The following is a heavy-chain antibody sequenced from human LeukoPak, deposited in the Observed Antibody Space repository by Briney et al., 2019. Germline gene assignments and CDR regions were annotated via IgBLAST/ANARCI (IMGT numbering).Heavy chain of an antibody. CDR1: EFTFTSYE. V-gene: IGHV3-48*03. D-gene: IGHD5-18*01. CDR2: ISSSGRNI. CDR3: ARDLVQLWSKGY. J-gene: IGHJ4*02. Sequence: GGSLRLSCAASEFTFTSYELNWVRQAPGKGLEWVSYISSSGRNIYYADSVKGRFTISRDNAKNSLYLQMNSLRAEDTAVYYCARDLVQLWSKGYWGQGTLVTVSS.